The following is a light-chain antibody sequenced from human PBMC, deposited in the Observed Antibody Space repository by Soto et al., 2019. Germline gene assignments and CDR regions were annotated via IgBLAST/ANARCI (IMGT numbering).Light chain of an antibody. CDR1: YIGSKG. CDR3: QVWDSGSAHVL. J-gene: IGLJ2*01. CDR2: SDT. V-gene: IGLV3-21*01. Sequence: SYELTQPPSVSVAPGETARISCGGNYIGSKGVHWYQQKPGQAPVLVIYSDTDLPPVIPERFSGSNSANMATLTISRVEAGDEADYYCQVWDSGSAHVLFGGGTQLTVL.